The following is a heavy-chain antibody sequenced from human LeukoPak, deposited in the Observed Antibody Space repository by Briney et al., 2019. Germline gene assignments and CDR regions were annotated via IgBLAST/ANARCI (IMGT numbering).Heavy chain of an antibody. J-gene: IGHJ4*02. CDR1: GFIFSSCS. CDR3: AAGAMAFIDY. V-gene: IGHV3-48*04. CDR2: ISSSSSTI. D-gene: IGHD5-18*01. Sequence: PGGSLRLSCAASGFIFSSCSMNWVRQAPGKGLEWVSYISSSSSTIYYADSVKGRFTISRDNAKNSLYLQMNSLRAEDTAVYYCAAGAMAFIDYWGQGTLVTVSS.